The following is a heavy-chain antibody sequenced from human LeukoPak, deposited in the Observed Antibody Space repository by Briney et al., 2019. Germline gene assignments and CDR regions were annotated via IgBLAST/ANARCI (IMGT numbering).Heavy chain of an antibody. Sequence: ASVKVSCKASGYTFINYYMHWVRQAPGQGLEWMGMINPSGGTTSYAQKFQGRVTMTRNTSISTAYMELSSLRSEDTAVYYCAAQCSSTSCYFSAGGRYYYGMDVWGQGTTVTVSS. D-gene: IGHD2-2*01. CDR1: GYTFINYY. J-gene: IGHJ6*02. CDR2: INPSGGTT. V-gene: IGHV1-46*01. CDR3: AAQCSSTSCYFSAGGRYYYGMDV.